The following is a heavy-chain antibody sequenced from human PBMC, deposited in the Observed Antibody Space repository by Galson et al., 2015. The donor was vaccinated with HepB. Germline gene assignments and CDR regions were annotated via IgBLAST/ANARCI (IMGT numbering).Heavy chain of an antibody. Sequence: SLRLSCAASGFTFSNAWMNWVRQAPGKGLEWVGRIKSKTDGGTTDYAAPVKGRFTISRDDSKNTLYLQMNSLKTEDTAVYYCTTLGAVAGSYYFDYWGQGTLVTVSS. CDR2: IKSKTDGGTT. D-gene: IGHD6-19*01. CDR1: GFTFSNAW. CDR3: TTLGAVAGSYYFDY. V-gene: IGHV3-15*07. J-gene: IGHJ4*02.